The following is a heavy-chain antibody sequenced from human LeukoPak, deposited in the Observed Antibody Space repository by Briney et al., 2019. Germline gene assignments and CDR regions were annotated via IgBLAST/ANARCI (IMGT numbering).Heavy chain of an antibody. Sequence: SETLSLTCGVSGGSVSSTNWWTWIRQPPGKGLEWIGEVHLDGRTNFNPSLKRRLTMSVDLSENHVSLKLTSVTAADTAVYYCAREGGFYRPLAYSGQGTLVTVSS. CDR2: VHLDGRT. CDR3: AREGGFYRPLAY. CDR1: GGSVSSTNW. J-gene: IGHJ4*02. V-gene: IGHV4-4*02. D-gene: IGHD6-25*01.